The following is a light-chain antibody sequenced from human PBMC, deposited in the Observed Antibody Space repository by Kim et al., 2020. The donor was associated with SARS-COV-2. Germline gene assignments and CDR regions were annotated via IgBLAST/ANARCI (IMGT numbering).Light chain of an antibody. V-gene: IGLV3-19*01. CDR2: GKN. CDR1: SLRNYY. Sequence: SSELTQDPAVSVALGQTVKITCRGDSLRNYYASWYQQKPGQAPILVIYGKNNRPSGIPHRFSGSSSGNTATLTITGTQAEDEADYYCNSRDSSGVVVGGG. CDR3: NSRDSSGVV. J-gene: IGLJ3*02.